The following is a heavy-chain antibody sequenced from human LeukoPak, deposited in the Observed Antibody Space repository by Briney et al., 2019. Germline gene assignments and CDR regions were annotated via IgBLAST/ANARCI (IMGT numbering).Heavy chain of an antibody. CDR1: GYTFTSYG. CDR3: ARPQPDYGDYPPFHYMDV. D-gene: IGHD4-17*01. J-gene: IGHJ6*03. V-gene: IGHV1-18*01. Sequence: ASVKVSCKASGYTFTSYGISWVRQAPGQGLEWMGWISAYNGNTNYAQKLQGRVTMTTDTSTSTAYMELRSLRSDDTAVYYCARPQPDYGDYPPFHYMDVWGKGTTVTVSS. CDR2: ISAYNGNT.